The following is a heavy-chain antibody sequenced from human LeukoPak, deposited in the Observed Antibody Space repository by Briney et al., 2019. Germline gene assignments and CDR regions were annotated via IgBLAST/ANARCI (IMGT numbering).Heavy chain of an antibody. D-gene: IGHD5-18*01. CDR3: ARSVAYSYGYGGFDY. CDR1: GGSITSHY. CDR2: IYYGGSA. J-gene: IGHJ4*02. Sequence: PSETLSLTCTVSGGSITSHYWSWIRQPPGKGLEWIAYIYYGGSANYNPSLKSRVTISLDMSKNQFSLNLRSVTAADTAVYYCARSVAYSYGYGGFDYWGQGTLVTVSS. V-gene: IGHV4-59*11.